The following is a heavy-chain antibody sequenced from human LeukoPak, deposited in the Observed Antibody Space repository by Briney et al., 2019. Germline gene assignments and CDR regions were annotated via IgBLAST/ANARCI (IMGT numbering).Heavy chain of an antibody. J-gene: IGHJ5*02. Sequence: SETLSLTCTVSGGSISSYYWSWIRQPAGKGLEWIGRIYTSGSTNYNPSLKSRVTMSVDTSKNQFSLKLSSVTDADTAVYYCAREGLYCSSTSCYRAEFDPWGQGTLVTVSS. CDR3: AREGLYCSSTSCYRAEFDP. CDR1: GGSISSYY. CDR2: IYTSGST. D-gene: IGHD2-2*01. V-gene: IGHV4-4*07.